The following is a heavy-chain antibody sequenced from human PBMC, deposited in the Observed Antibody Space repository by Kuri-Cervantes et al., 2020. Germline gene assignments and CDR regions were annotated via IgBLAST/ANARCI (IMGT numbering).Heavy chain of an antibody. J-gene: IGHJ4*02. CDR1: GGSISSGGYY. Sequence: SETLSLTCTVSGGSISSGGYYWSWIRQHPGKGLEWIGYIYYSGSTYYNPSLKSRVTISVDTSKNQFSLKLSSVTAADTAVYYCARGGSNYYGSGSYYNYWGQGTLVTVSS. CDR3: ARGGSNYYGSGSYYNY. CDR2: IYYSGST. V-gene: IGHV4-31*03. D-gene: IGHD3-10*01.